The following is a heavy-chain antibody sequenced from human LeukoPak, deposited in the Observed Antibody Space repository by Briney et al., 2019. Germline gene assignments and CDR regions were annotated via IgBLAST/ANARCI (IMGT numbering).Heavy chain of an antibody. CDR2: IIPIFGTA. CDR3: ARPSDTAMGTDAFDI. V-gene: IGHV1-69*13. CDR1: GGTFSSYA. Sequence: SVKVSRKASGGTFSSYAISWVRQAPGQGLEWMGGIIPIFGTANYAQKFQGRVPITADESTSTAYMELSSLRSEDTAVYYCARPSDTAMGTDAFDIWGQGTMVTVSS. D-gene: IGHD5-18*01. J-gene: IGHJ3*02.